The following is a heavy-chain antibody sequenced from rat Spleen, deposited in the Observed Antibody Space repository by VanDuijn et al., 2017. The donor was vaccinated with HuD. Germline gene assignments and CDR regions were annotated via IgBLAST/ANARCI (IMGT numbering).Heavy chain of an antibody. J-gene: IGHJ1*01. CDR2: ISTGGGNT. D-gene: IGHD1-1*01. Sequence: EVQLVESGGGLVQPGRSLKLSCAASGFTYSNYVMAWVSQAPTKGLEWVASISTGGGNTYYRESVKGRFTISRDNAKNTLYLQMDSLRSEDTATYYCARQATVVYWYFDFWGPGTMVTVSS. CDR3: ARQATVVYWYFDF. CDR1: GFTYSNYV. V-gene: IGHV5S13*01.